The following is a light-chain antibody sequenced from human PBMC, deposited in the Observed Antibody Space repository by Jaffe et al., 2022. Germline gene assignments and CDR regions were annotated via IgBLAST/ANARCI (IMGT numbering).Light chain of an antibody. CDR2: EVI. J-gene: IGLJ3*02. CDR1: SSDVGGFNY. CDR3: NSYTTINTWV. Sequence: QSALTQPASVSGSPGQSITISCTGTSSDVGGFNYVSWYQQHPGKAPQLVIYEVINRPSGVSHRFSGSKSGNTASLTISGLQAEDEADYYCNSYTTINTWVFGGGTKLTVL. V-gene: IGLV2-14*01.